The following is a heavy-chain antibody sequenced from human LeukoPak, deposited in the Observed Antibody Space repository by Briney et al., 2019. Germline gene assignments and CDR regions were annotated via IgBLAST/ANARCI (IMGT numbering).Heavy chain of an antibody. CDR1: GFTFSSYS. J-gene: IGHJ4*02. CDR2: ISGSSSYI. Sequence: PGGSLRLSCAASGFTFSSYSMNWVRQAPGKGLEWVSSISGSSSYINSADSVKGRFTISRDNAKNSLYLQMNSLRAEDTAVYYCARDPVVSGDYWGQGTLVTVSS. D-gene: IGHD2-15*01. V-gene: IGHV3-21*01. CDR3: ARDPVVSGDY.